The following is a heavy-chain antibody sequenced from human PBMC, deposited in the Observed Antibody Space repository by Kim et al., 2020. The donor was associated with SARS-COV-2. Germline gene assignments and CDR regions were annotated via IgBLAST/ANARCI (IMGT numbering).Heavy chain of an antibody. CDR3: ARCSTAGSGPLWGMDV. CDR2: INPNSGGT. J-gene: IGHJ6*02. Sequence: ASVKVSCKASGYTFTGYYMHWVRQAPGQGLEWMGWINPNSGGTNYAQKFQGRVTMTRDTSISTAYMELSRLRSDDTAVYYCARCSTAGSGPLWGMDVWGQGTPVTVSS. D-gene: IGHD1-26*01. CDR1: GYTFTGYY. V-gene: IGHV1-2*02.